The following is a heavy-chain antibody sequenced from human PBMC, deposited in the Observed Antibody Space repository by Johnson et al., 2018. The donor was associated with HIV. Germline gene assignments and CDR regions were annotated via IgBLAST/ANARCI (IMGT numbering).Heavy chain of an antibody. V-gene: IGHV3-9*01. CDR2: TSWNSGSI. Sequence: VQLVESGGSVVRPGGSLRLSCAASGFTFDDYAMHWVRQAPGKGLEWVSGTSWNSGSIRYADSVKGRFTISRDNAKNSLYLQMNNLRTEDTAFYYCAKDKSLTPDAIDIWGQGTMVTVSS. CDR3: AKDKSLTPDAIDI. CDR1: GFTFDDYA. J-gene: IGHJ3*02.